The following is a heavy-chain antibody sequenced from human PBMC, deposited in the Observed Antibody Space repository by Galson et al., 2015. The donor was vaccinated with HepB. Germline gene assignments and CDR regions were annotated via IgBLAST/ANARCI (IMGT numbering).Heavy chain of an antibody. CDR3: AREDNWNYWVY. CDR2: ISYDGTDK. D-gene: IGHD1-7*01. V-gene: IGHV3-30*03. Sequence: SLRLSCAASGFTLSNYGLHWVRQAPGKGLEWVAIISYDGTDKKYADSVKGRFTISRDNSKNTLCLQLDSLRAEDTAVYYCAREDNWNYWVYWGQGTLVTVSS. CDR1: GFTLSNYG. J-gene: IGHJ4*02.